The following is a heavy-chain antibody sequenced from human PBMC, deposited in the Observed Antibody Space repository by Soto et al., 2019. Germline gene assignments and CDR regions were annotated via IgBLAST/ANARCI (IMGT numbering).Heavy chain of an antibody. CDR1: GYTFSIYG. J-gene: IGHJ4*02. CDR3: ARDLHGDPYY. CDR2: ISAYNGNT. V-gene: IGHV1-18*01. Sequence: ASVKVSCKASGYTFSIYGISWVRQAPGQGLEWMGWISAYNGNTKYAQKLQGRVTVTTDTSTSTAYMELRSLRSDDTAVYYCARDLHGDPYYWGQGTLVTVSS. D-gene: IGHD4-17*01.